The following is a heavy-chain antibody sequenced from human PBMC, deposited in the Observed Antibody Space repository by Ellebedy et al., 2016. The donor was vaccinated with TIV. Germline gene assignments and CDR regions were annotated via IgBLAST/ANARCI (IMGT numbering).Heavy chain of an antibody. V-gene: IGHV3-7*01. CDR2: IKQDGSEK. D-gene: IGHD2-2*01. J-gene: IGHJ4*02. CDR3: ARDGVPAASFDY. CDR1: GFTFSSYW. Sequence: GESLKISXAASGFTFSSYWMSWVRQAPGKGLEWVANIKQDGSEKYYVDSVKGRFTISRDNAKNSLYLQMNSLRAEDTAVYYCARDGVPAASFDYWGQGTLVTVSS.